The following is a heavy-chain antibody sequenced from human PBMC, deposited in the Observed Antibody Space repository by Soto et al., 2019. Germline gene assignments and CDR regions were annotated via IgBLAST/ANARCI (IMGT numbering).Heavy chain of an antibody. V-gene: IGHV2-5*02. CDR1: GFSLSSTRMA. CDR2: IYWDDDK. J-gene: IGHJ4*02. D-gene: IGHD6-19*01. Sequence: QITLKESGPTLVKPTQTLTLTCTFSGFSLSSTRMAVGWIRQPPGKALEWLALIYWDDDKRYSPFLKSRLTITKYTSKNQVVLTMSHMDPVDTARYYCAHIVVAGLGYYFDYWGQGTLVTVSS. CDR3: AHIVVAGLGYYFDY.